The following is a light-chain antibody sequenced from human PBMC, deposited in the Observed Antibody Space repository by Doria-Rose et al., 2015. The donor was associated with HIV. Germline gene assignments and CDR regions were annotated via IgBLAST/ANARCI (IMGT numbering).Light chain of an antibody. J-gene: IGLJ2*01. V-gene: IGLV2-14*01. CDR3: SSYTFSSTVV. CDR2: EVT. CDR1: SSDVGGYNY. Sequence: GTSSDVGGYNYVAWYQQHPGKAPKLMIYEVTNRPSGVSSRFSGSKSGNTASLTISGLQAEDEAHYYCSSYTFSSTVVFGGGTKLTVL.